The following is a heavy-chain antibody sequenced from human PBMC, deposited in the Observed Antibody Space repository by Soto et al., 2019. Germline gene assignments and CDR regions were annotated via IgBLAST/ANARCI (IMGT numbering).Heavy chain of an antibody. V-gene: IGHV1-3*01. J-gene: IGHJ4*02. CDR2: INAGNDST. D-gene: IGHD2-2*02. Sequence: GASVKVSCKASGYTFTSYAMHWVRQAPGQRLEWVGWINAGNDSTKYSQKFQGRVTITRDTSASTAYMELSSLRSEVTAVYYCAKSATVPAAIAYWGQGTLVTVSS. CDR1: GYTFTSYA. CDR3: AKSATVPAAIAY.